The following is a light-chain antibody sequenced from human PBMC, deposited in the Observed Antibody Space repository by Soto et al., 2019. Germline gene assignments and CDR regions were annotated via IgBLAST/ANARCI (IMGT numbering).Light chain of an antibody. CDR1: QGIDNY. CDR2: GAS. CDR3: LQYRASPST. V-gene: IGKV1-16*02. Sequence: DIQMTQSPSSLSASVGDRVTITCRASQGIDNYLAWFQQKAGKAPKPLIYGASTLLSGVPSNFSGSASGTDFTLTISSLQPEDLATYYCLQYRASPSTFGGGTK. J-gene: IGKJ4*01.